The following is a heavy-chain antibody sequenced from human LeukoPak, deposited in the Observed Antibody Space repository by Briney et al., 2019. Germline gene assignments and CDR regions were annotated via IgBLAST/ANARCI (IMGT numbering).Heavy chain of an antibody. CDR3: ARGPRDGYNFDY. CDR1: GFTFSSYW. V-gene: IGHV3-7*03. J-gene: IGHJ4*02. Sequence: GGSLRLSCAASGFTFSSYWMSWVRQAPGKGLEWVANIKQDGNEKYYLDSVRGRFTISRDNAKNSLYLQMNSLRAEDTAVYYCARGPRDGYNFDYWGQGTLVIVSS. CDR2: IKQDGNEK. D-gene: IGHD5-24*01.